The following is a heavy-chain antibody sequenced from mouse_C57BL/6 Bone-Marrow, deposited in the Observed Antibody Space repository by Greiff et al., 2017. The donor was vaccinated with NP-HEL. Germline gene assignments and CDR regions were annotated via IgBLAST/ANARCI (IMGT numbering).Heavy chain of an antibody. Sequence: VQLVESGAELARPGASVKMSCKASGYTFTSYTMHWVKQRPGQGLEWIGYINPSSGYTKYNQKFKDKATLTADKSSSTAYMQLSSLTSEDSAVYDCARYYGPYYFDYWGQGTTLTVSS. CDR2: INPSSGYT. CDR1: GYTFTSYT. V-gene: IGHV1-4*01. J-gene: IGHJ2*01. CDR3: ARYYGPYYFDY. D-gene: IGHD1-1*01.